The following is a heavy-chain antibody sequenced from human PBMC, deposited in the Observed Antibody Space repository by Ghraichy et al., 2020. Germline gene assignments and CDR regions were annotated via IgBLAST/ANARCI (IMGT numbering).Heavy chain of an antibody. Sequence: SLRLSCATSGFTFSSYAMNWVRQAPGKGLEWVSAISSRGDSTDYADSVKGRFTISRDNSKNTLYLQVNSLRAEDTAVYYCAKVSGCSSISCHSPLNYWGQGTLVTVSS. D-gene: IGHD2-2*01. CDR1: GFTFSSYA. V-gene: IGHV3-23*01. CDR3: AKVSGCSSISCHSPLNY. J-gene: IGHJ4*02. CDR2: ISSRGDST.